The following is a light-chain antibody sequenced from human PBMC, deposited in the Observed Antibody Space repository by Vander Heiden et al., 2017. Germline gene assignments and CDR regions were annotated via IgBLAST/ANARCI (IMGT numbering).Light chain of an antibody. CDR3: QQYKSYPS. CDR2: KAS. J-gene: IGKJ2*01. V-gene: IGKV1-5*03. Sequence: DIQMTQSLSTLSASVGDRVPITCRAGQSISSWLAWYQHKPGKAPKILIYKASSLESGVPSRFSGSGSGTEFTLTISGLQPDDVATYYCQQYKSYPSFGQGTKLEIK. CDR1: QSISSW.